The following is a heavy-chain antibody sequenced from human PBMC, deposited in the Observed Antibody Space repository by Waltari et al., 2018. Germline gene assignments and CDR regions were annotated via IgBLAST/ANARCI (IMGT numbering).Heavy chain of an antibody. CDR2: IYYSGST. J-gene: IGHJ5*02. Sequence: QLQLQESGPGLVKPSETLSLTCTVSGGSISSSSYYWGWIRQPPGKGLEWIGSIYYSGSTYDNPSLKSRVTISVDTSKNQFSLKLSSVTAADTAVYYCARPYYDSVGNNWFDPWGQGTLVTVSS. D-gene: IGHD3-22*01. CDR3: ARPYYDSVGNNWFDP. V-gene: IGHV4-39*07. CDR1: GGSISSSSYY.